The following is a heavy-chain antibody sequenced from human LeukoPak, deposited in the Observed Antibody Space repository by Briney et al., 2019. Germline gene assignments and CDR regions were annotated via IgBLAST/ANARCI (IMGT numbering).Heavy chain of an antibody. D-gene: IGHD3-10*01. CDR1: GGSISSSSYY. Sequence: KTSETLSLTCTVSGGSISSSSYYWGWIRQPPGKGLEWIGSIYHSGSTYYNPSLKSRVTISVDTSKNQFSLKLSSVTAADTAVYYCARDLGPIWFGELFFDYWGQGTLVTVSS. J-gene: IGHJ4*02. V-gene: IGHV4-39*07. CDR2: IYHSGST. CDR3: ARDLGPIWFGELFFDY.